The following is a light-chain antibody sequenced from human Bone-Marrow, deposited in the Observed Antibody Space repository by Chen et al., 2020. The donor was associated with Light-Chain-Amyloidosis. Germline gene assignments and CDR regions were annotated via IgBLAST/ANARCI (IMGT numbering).Light chain of an antibody. J-gene: IGLJ3*02. CDR2: CNN. V-gene: IGLV1-44*01. Sequence: QSVLTHPHSASGTPGQRVTISCSGNSSNVGGITVNWYQQVPGTAPKLLIYCNNKGPSGVPDRFSGSKSGTSASLAISGLQSEDEADYYCAHWDDSMMGRLFGGGTKLTVL. CDR3: AHWDDSMMGRL. CDR1: SSNVGGIT.